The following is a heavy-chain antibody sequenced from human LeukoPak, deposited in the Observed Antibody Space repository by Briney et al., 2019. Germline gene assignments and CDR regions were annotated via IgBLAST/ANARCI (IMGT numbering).Heavy chain of an antibody. CDR2: IKQDGSEK. V-gene: IGHV3-7*03. Sequence: GGSLRLSCAASGFTFSSYWMSWVRQAPGKGLEWVANIKQDGSEKYYVDSVKGRFTISRDNAKNSLYLQMNSLRAEDMALYYCAKDMSGNTYYGSGSFDYWGQGTLVTVSS. CDR1: GFTFSSYW. D-gene: IGHD3-10*01. J-gene: IGHJ4*02. CDR3: AKDMSGNTYYGSGSFDY.